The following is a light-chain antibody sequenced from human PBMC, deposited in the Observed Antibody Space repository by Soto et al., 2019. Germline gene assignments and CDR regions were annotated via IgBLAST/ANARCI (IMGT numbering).Light chain of an antibody. CDR1: SSDVGGYNY. CDR3: CSYAGSYNFV. CDR2: NVG. J-gene: IGLJ1*01. Sequence: QSPQSQLRAVCWSPGHSVTISYTGTSSDVGGYNYVSWYQQYPGKAPKLIIYNVGTRRLGVPGRFSGSKSGNTASLTISGLQAEDEAQHYCCSYAGSYNFVFGSGTKGTVL. V-gene: IGLV2-11*01.